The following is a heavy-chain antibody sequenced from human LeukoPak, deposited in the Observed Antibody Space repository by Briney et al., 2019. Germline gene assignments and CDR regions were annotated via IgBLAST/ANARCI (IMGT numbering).Heavy chain of an antibody. D-gene: IGHD2-21*02. J-gene: IGHJ4*02. CDR2: INPNSGDT. V-gene: IGHV1-2*06. CDR1: GYTFTGYD. Sequence: EASVKVSCKASGYTFTGYDVHWVRQAPGQGLEWMGRINPNSGDTNYAQKFQGRVTMTRDTSISTAYMELSRLRSDDTAVYYCARDYCGGDCFPDYWGQGTLVTVSS. CDR3: ARDYCGGDCFPDY.